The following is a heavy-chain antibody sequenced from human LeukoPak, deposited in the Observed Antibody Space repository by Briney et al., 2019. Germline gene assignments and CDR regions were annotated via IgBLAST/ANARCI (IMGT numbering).Heavy chain of an antibody. CDR3: ARPASDWGLSFDP. Sequence: SETLSLTCTVSGGSISSSSYYWGWIRQPPGKGLEWIGSIYYSGSTYYNPSLKSRVTMSVDTSKNQFSLKLSSVTAADTAVYYCARPASDWGLSFDPWGQGTLVTVSS. CDR2: IYYSGST. D-gene: IGHD3-9*01. J-gene: IGHJ5*02. CDR1: GGSISSSSYY. V-gene: IGHV4-39*01.